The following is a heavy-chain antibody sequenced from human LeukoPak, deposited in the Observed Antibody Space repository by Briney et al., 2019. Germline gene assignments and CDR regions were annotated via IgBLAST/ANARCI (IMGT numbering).Heavy chain of an antibody. J-gene: IGHJ4*02. CDR3: ARDGSYYYDSSGYRLDY. Sequence: GGSLRLSCAASGFTFSSYAMHWVRQAPGKGLEWVAVTSYDGSNKYYADSVKGRFTISRDNSKNTLYLQMNSLRAEDTAVYYCARDGSYYYDSSGYRLDYWGQGTLVTVSS. V-gene: IGHV3-30-3*01. CDR1: GFTFSSYA. D-gene: IGHD3-22*01. CDR2: TSYDGSNK.